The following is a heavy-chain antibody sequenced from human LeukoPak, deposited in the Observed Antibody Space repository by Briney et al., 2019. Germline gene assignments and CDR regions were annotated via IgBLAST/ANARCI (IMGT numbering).Heavy chain of an antibody. Sequence: PGGSLRLSCAASGFTFSDYYMSWIRQAPGKRLEWVSYISSSGSTMYYADSVKGRFTISRDNAKNSLYLQMNSLRAEDTAVYYCARGIAAARSWFDPWGQGTLVTVSS. CDR2: ISSSGSTM. J-gene: IGHJ5*02. D-gene: IGHD6-13*01. CDR3: ARGIAAARSWFDP. CDR1: GFTFSDYY. V-gene: IGHV3-11*01.